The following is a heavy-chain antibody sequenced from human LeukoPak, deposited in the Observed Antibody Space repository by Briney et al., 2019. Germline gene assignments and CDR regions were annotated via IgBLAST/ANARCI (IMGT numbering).Heavy chain of an antibody. V-gene: IGHV3-23*01. CDR3: AKDYDSSGYYILDY. Sequence: GGSLRLSCAASGFTFSIYAMSWVRQAPGKGLQWVSGISGSGETAYYADSVKGRFTIFRDNSKNTLYLQMNSLRAEDTAVYYCAKDYDSSGYYILDYWGQGTLVTVSS. CDR2: ISGSGETA. J-gene: IGHJ4*02. D-gene: IGHD3-22*01. CDR1: GFTFSIYA.